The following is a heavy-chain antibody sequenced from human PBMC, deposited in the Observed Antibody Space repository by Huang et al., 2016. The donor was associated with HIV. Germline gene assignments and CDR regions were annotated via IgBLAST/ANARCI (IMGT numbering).Heavy chain of an antibody. J-gene: IGHJ6*03. D-gene: IGHD2-15*01. Sequence: EVQLVQSGAEVKKPGESLKISCKGVGYKFSSYWIGWVRQMPGKGLEWLGVIDPEDANTRYSPSIQGQVTISADKSIDTAYVQWSSLKVSDTGVYYCASRRAAPESYFIDVWGKGTTVVVSS. V-gene: IGHV5-51*03. CDR3: ASRRAAPESYFIDV. CDR2: IDPEDANT. CDR1: GYKFSSYW.